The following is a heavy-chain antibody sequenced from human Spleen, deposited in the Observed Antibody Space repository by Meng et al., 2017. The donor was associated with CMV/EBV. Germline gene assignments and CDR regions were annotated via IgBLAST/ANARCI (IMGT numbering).Heavy chain of an antibody. CDR2: INHSGST. D-gene: IGHD6-13*01. V-gene: IGHV4-34*01. CDR1: GGSFSNFY. CDR3: ARQSGIAAAGTWRNWFDP. J-gene: IGHJ5*02. Sequence: GSLRLSCAVYGGSFSNFYWSWIRQPPEKGLEWIGEINHSGSTNYNPSLKSRVTISVDTSKNQFSLKLSSVTAADTAVYYCARQSGIAAAGTWRNWFDPWGQGTLVTVSS.